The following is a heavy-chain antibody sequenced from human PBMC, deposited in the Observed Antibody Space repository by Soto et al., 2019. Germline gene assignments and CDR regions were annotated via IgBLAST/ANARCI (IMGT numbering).Heavy chain of an antibody. CDR3: AREMAGLGGEYDY. CDR1: GYTFTKYG. Sequence: QVQLVQSGAEVKNPGASVKVSCQTSGYTFTKYGVGWVRQAPGQGLEWMGWISGSSGNANYAEKVQGRITLTTDTSTSTAYIELRSLRSDDTAVYYCAREMAGLGGEYDYWGQGTRVTVSS. J-gene: IGHJ4*02. D-gene: IGHD3-16*01. CDR2: ISGSSGNA. V-gene: IGHV1-18*01.